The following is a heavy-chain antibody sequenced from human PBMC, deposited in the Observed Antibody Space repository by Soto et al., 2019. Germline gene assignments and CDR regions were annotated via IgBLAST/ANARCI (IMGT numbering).Heavy chain of an antibody. Sequence: QVQLVESGGGVVQPGRSLRLSCAAPGFSMSTYCMHWVRQAPGKGLEWMAAISNDGKNKYYTDSVRGRFTISRDTPKSTLYLLMDSLRPEDTAIYFCASDHGGCYAIDYWGQGTLVTVSS. D-gene: IGHD2-2*01. J-gene: IGHJ4*02. CDR1: GFSMSTYC. V-gene: IGHV3-30*19. CDR2: ISNDGKNK. CDR3: ASDHGGCYAIDY.